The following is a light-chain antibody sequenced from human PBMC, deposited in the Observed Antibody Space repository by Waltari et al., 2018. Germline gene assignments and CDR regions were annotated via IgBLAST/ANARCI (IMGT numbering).Light chain of an antibody. CDR1: QCISGNY. CDR2: DAS. J-gene: IGKJ2*01. V-gene: IGKV3-20*01. CDR3: QQYDTPPST. Sequence: EIVLTQSPGTLSLSPGERATLSCRASQCISGNYLAWYQQKPGQAPRLLIFDASFRATGIPDRFSGSGSGTDFTLTVTRLEPEDCAVYYCQQYDTPPSTFCQGTKLDIK.